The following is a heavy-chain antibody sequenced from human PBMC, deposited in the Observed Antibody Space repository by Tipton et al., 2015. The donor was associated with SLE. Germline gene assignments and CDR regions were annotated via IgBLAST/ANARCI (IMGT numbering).Heavy chain of an antibody. CDR1: GFTFSSYA. V-gene: IGHV3-30*02. Sequence: SLRLSCAASGFTFSSYAIHWVRQAPGKGLEWVAFIRYDGSNKYYADSVKGRITISRDNSKNTLYLQMNSLRAEDTAVYYCARVVGGYDSYYYYMDVWGKGTTVTVSS. CDR3: ARVVGGYDSYYYYMDV. CDR2: IRYDGSNK. D-gene: IGHD5-12*01. J-gene: IGHJ6*03.